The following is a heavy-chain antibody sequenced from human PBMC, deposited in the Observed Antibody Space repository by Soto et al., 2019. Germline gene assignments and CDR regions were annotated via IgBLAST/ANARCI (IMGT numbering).Heavy chain of an antibody. J-gene: IGHJ6*02. CDR1: GYTFISHG. D-gene: IGHD2-2*01. Sequence: GASVKVSCKASGYTFISHGITWVRQAPGQGLEWMGWISVKNGNTKYAQKVQDRVTMTKDTSTSTAYLEVRSLRSDDTAVYYCARVSSSIVVVPDYGMDVWGQGTTVTVSS. V-gene: IGHV1-18*04. CDR3: ARVSSSIVVVPDYGMDV. CDR2: ISVKNGNT.